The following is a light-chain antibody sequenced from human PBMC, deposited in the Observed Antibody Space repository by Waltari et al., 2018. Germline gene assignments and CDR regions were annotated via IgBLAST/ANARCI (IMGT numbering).Light chain of an antibody. CDR3: QHYVRLPAT. Sequence: EIVLTQSPGTLSLSPGAGATLSYRASQSVSKYLAWYQQKPGQAPRLLIYGASSRATGIPDRFSGSGSGTDFSLTISRLEPEDFAVYYCQHYVRLPATFGQGTKVEIK. J-gene: IGKJ1*01. CDR1: QSVSKY. V-gene: IGKV3-20*01. CDR2: GAS.